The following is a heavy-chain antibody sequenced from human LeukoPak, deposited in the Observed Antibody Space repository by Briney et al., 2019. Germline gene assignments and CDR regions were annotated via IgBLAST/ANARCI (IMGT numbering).Heavy chain of an antibody. CDR2: IYHTEST. CDR1: GGSISGYS. Sequence: SETLCLSCTVSGGSISGYSRSWIRQPPGKGLEWIAYIYHTESTNYNPSLRSRVTISLDTSGNQFSLNLNSVTAADTAVYYCARHGGYSSSWFWFDPWGQGTLVTVSS. D-gene: IGHD6-13*01. V-gene: IGHV4-59*08. CDR3: ARHGGYSSSWFWFDP. J-gene: IGHJ5*02.